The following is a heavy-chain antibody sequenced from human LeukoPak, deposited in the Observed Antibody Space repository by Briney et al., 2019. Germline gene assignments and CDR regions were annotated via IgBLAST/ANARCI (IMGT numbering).Heavy chain of an antibody. V-gene: IGHV1-2*02. CDR2: INPNSGGT. D-gene: IGHD6-13*01. CDR3: ARDSKGYSSS. Sequence: ASVKVSCKASGYTFTSYGISWVRQAPGQGLEWMGWINPNSGGTNYAQKFQGRVTMTRDTSISTAYMELSRLRSDDTAVYYCARDSKGYSSSWGQGTLVTVSS. J-gene: IGHJ4*02. CDR1: GYTFTSYG.